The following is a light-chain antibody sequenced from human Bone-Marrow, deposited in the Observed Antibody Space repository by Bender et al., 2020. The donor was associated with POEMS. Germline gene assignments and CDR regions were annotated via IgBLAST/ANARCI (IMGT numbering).Light chain of an antibody. V-gene: IGLV1-44*01. CDR3: AVWDDSLNGWV. Sequence: QSVLTQPPSASGTPGQRVTISCSGGSSNIGAHAVNWYQHLPGTAPKLLIYSSHHRPSEVPDRFSGSRSGTSASLAISGLQSEDEADYYCAVWDDSLNGWVFGGGTKLTVL. J-gene: IGLJ3*02. CDR2: SSH. CDR1: SSNIGAHA.